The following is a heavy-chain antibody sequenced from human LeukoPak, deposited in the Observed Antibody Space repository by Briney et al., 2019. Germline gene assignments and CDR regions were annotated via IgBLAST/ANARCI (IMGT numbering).Heavy chain of an antibody. V-gene: IGHV4-59*01. D-gene: IGHD3-10*01. CDR1: GASISSYY. CDR2: VYSSGST. Sequence: SETLSLTCTVSGASISSYYWSWIRQPPGKGLEWIGYVYSSGSTDYNPSLKSRVTISVDTSKNQFSLKLTSVTAADTAVYYCAREGGIWFGEFPYFGYWGQGTLVTVSS. J-gene: IGHJ4*02. CDR3: AREGGIWFGEFPYFGY.